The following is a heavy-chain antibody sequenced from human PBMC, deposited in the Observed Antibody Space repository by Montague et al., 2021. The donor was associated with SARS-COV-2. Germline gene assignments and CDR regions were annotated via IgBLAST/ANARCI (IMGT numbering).Heavy chain of an antibody. CDR2: IYYSGST. J-gene: IGHJ4*02. CDR1: GGSISSSSYY. V-gene: IGHV4-39*01. Sequence: SETLSLTCTVSGGSISSSSYYWGWIRQPPGKGLEWIGSIYYSGSTYYNPSLKSRVTISVDTSKNQLSLKLSSVTAADTAVYYCARHYYGSGSCYLGEFDYWGQGTLVTVSS. CDR3: ARHYYGSGSCYLGEFDY. D-gene: IGHD3-10*01.